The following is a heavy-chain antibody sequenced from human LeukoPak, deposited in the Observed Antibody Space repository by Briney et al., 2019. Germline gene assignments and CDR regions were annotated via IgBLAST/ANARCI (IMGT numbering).Heavy chain of an antibody. CDR2: INWNSGST. CDR1: GFTFSSYE. D-gene: IGHD3-10*02. J-gene: IGHJ6*04. V-gene: IGHV3-20*04. CDR3: AELGITMIGGV. Sequence: GGSLRLSCAASGFTFSSYEMNWVRQAPGKGLEWVSGINWNSGSTSYADAVKGRFTISRDNAKNSLYLQTNSLRAEDTAVYYCAELGITMIGGVWGKGTTVTISS.